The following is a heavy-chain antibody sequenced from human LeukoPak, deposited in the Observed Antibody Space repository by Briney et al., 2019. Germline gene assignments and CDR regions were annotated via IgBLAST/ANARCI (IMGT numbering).Heavy chain of an antibody. D-gene: IGHD1-26*01. J-gene: IGHJ4*02. CDR1: GFTFINYG. CDR2: ISYDEGNK. Sequence: PGRSLRLSCTASGFTFINYGMHWVRQAPGKGPEWVALISYDEGNKYYGDSVKGRFTISRDNSKNIVYLQMNSLRSEDTAVYYCACREGYWGQGTLVTVSS. V-gene: IGHV3-30*03. CDR3: ACREGY.